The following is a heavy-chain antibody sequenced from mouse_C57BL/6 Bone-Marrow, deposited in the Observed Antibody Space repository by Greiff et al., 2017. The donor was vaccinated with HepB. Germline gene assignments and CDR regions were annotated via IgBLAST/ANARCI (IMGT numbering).Heavy chain of an antibody. CDR2: INPSNGGT. D-gene: IGHD1-1*01. CDR1: GYTFTSYW. V-gene: IGHV1-53*01. Sequence: VQLQQPGTELVKPGASVKLSCKASGYTFTSYWMHWVKQRPGQGLEWIGNINPSNGGTNYNEKFKSKATLTVDKSSSTAYMQLSSLTSEDSAVYCCARERGITTGAGDYWGQGTTLTVAS. CDR3: ARERGITTGAGDY. J-gene: IGHJ2*01.